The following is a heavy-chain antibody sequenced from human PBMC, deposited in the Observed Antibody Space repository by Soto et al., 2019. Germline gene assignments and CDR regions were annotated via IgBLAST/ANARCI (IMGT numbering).Heavy chain of an antibody. Sequence: QVQPVQSGAEVKKPGSSVKVSCKASGGTFSSYAISWVRQAPGQGLEWMGGIIPIFGTANYAQKFQGRVTITADESTSTAYMELSSLRSEDTAVYYCARHPGKWELLTRGFDYWGQGTLVTVSS. V-gene: IGHV1-69*01. CDR2: IIPIFGTA. D-gene: IGHD1-26*01. CDR1: GGTFSSYA. CDR3: ARHPGKWELLTRGFDY. J-gene: IGHJ4*02.